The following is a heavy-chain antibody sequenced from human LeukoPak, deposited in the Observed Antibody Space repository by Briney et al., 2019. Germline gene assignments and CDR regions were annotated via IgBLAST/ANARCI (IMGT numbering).Heavy chain of an antibody. CDR3: ARLLVYNSGGEAFDH. D-gene: IGHD1-20*01. CDR2: INQDESAK. CDR1: GFTFSRFW. J-gene: IGHJ4*02. Sequence: GGSLRLSCAASGFTFSRFWMSWVRQAPGKGLEWVASINQDESAKYYVDSVKGRFTISRDNAKNSLYLQMNSLRAEDTAVYYCARLLVYNSGGEAFDHWGQGTLVTVSS. V-gene: IGHV3-7*01.